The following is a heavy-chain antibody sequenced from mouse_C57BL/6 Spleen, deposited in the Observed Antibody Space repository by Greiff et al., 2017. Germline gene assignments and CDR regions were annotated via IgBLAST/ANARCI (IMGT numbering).Heavy chain of an antibody. Sequence: EVKLVESGGGLVKPGGSLKLSCAASGFTFSDYGMHWVRQAPEKGLGWVAYISSGSSTIYYADTVKGRFTISRDNAKNTLFLQMTSLRSEDTAMYYCAHWDWYFDVWGTGTTVTVSS. CDR3: AHWDWYFDV. V-gene: IGHV5-17*01. D-gene: IGHD4-1*01. CDR1: GFTFSDYG. CDR2: ISSGSSTI. J-gene: IGHJ1*03.